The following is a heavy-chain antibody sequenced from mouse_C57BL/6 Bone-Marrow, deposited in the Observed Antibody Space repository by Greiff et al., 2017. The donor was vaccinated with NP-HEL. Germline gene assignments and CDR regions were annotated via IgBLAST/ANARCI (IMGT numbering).Heavy chain of an antibody. D-gene: IGHD1-1*01. CDR1: GFTFSSYG. J-gene: IGHJ1*03. CDR3: ASAVDWYFDV. V-gene: IGHV5-6*02. Sequence: EVKLVESGGDLVKPGGSLKLSCAASGFTFSSYGMSWVRQTPDKRLEWVATISSGGSYTYYPDSVKGRFTISRDNAKNTLYLQMSSLKSEDTAMYYCASAVDWYFDVWGTGTTVTVSS. CDR2: ISSGGSYT.